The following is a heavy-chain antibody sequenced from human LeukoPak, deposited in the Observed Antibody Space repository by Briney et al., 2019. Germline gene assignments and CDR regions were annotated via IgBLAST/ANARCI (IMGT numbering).Heavy chain of an antibody. CDR3: ARDYDSSGYSFAGWGWGEYYYGMDV. D-gene: IGHD3-22*01. Sequence: ASVKVSCKASGYSFTTYDINWVRQATGQGLEWMGWMNPNSGITGYAQKFQGRVTMTRNTSISTAYMELSSLRSEDTAVYYCARDYDSSGYSFAGWGWGEYYYGMDVWGQGTTVTVSS. CDR1: GYSFTTYD. V-gene: IGHV1-8*01. J-gene: IGHJ6*02. CDR2: MNPNSGIT.